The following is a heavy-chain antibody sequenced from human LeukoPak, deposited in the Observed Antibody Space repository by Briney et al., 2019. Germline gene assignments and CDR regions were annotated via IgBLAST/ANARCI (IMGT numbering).Heavy chain of an antibody. V-gene: IGHV3-30*18. CDR2: ISYDGSNK. Sequence: GGSLRLSCAASGFTFSSYGMHWVRQAPGKGLEWVAVISYDGSNKYYADSVKGRFTISRDNSKNTLYLQMNSLRAEDTAVYYCAKHYSGDYGGMDVWGQGTTVTVSS. CDR3: AKHYSGDYGGMDV. D-gene: IGHD1-26*01. J-gene: IGHJ6*02. CDR1: GFTFSSYG.